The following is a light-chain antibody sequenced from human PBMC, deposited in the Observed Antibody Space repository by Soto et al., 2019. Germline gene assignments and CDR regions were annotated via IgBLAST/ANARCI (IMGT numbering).Light chain of an antibody. CDR2: GAS. V-gene: IGKV1-5*01. J-gene: IGKJ1*01. CDR1: HSIASW. Sequence: DFQMTQSPSSLSASLGDRVTITCRASHSIASWLAWYQQKPGKPPKVLIYGASNLQSGVPPRFSGSGSGTDFTLAISSLQPEDSATYYCLQDINYPWTFGQGTKVDIK. CDR3: LQDINYPWT.